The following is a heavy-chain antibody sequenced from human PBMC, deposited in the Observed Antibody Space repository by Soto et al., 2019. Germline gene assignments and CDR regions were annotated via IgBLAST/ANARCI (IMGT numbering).Heavy chain of an antibody. CDR3: ARGVAYWFDP. CDR2: INHSGST. J-gene: IGHJ5*02. V-gene: IGHV4-34*01. CDR1: GGSFSGYY. Sequence: QVQLQQWGAGLLKPSETLSLTCAVYGGSFSGYYWSWIRQPPGKGLEWIGEINHSGSTNYNPALKSRATISVDTSKNQFSLKLSSVTAADTAVYYCARGVAYWFDPWGQEPWSPSPQ.